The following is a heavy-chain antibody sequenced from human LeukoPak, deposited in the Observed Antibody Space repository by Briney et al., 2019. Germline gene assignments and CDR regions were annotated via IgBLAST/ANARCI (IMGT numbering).Heavy chain of an antibody. D-gene: IGHD3-22*01. J-gene: IGHJ3*02. CDR1: GFTFSSYG. Sequence: GGSLRLSCAASGFTFSSYGMHWVRQAPGKGLEWVAFIRYDGSNKYYADSVKGRFTISRDNSKNTLYLQMNSLRAEDTAVYYCAKTLYYDTRAFDIWGQETMITVSS. CDR2: IRYDGSNK. V-gene: IGHV3-30*02. CDR3: AKTLYYDTRAFDI.